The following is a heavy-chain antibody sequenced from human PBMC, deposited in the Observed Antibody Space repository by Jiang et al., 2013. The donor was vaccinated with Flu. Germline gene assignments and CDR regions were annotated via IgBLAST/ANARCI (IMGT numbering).Heavy chain of an antibody. Sequence: SGAEVKKPGASVKVSCKASGYTFTTYYLHWVRQAPGQGLEWMGRIIPILGIANYAQKFQGRVTITADKSTSTAYMELSSLRSEDTAVYYCARDGGIAAAGTFVYWGQGTLVTVSS. D-gene: IGHD6-13*01. V-gene: IGHV1-69*04. CDR1: GYTFTTYY. CDR3: ARDGGIAAAGTFVY. CDR2: IIPILGIA. J-gene: IGHJ4*02.